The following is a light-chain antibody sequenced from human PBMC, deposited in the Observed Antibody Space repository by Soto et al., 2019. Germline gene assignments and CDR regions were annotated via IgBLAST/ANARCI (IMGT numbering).Light chain of an antibody. CDR2: GSS. CDR1: QTVTSNY. CDR3: QQYGNSPKA. J-gene: IGKJ2*01. Sequence: EIVLTQSPGTLSLSPGERATLSCRASQTVTSNYLAWYQQKPGQPPRLLIYGSSTRATGIPDRFSGSGSGTDFTLTISGLEPEDFAVYYCQQYGNSPKAFGQGTKLEIK. V-gene: IGKV3-20*01.